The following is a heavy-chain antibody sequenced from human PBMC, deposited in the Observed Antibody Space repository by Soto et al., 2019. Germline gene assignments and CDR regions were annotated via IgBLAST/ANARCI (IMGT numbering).Heavy chain of an antibody. CDR3: AIDYGDYGYYFDY. J-gene: IGHJ4*02. CDR2: ISGSGGST. D-gene: IGHD4-17*01. Sequence: PGGSLRLSCAASGFTFSSYAMSWVRQAPGKGLEWVSAISGSGGSTYYADSVKGRFTISRDNSKNTLYLQMNSLRAEDTAVYYCAIDYGDYGYYFDYWGQGTLVTVSS. V-gene: IGHV3-23*01. CDR1: GFTFSSYA.